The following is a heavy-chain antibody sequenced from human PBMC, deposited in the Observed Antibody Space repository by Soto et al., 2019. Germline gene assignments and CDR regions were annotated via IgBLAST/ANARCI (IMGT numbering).Heavy chain of an antibody. CDR3: ARDANRPVVISAFDI. Sequence: PGGSLRLSCAASGFTFSSYGMHWVRQAPGKGLEWVAVIWYDGSNKYYADSVKGRFTISRDNSKNTLYLQMNSLRAEDTAVYYCARDANRPVVISAFDIWGQGTMVTVSS. J-gene: IGHJ3*02. D-gene: IGHD3-22*01. CDR2: IWYDGSNK. V-gene: IGHV3-33*01. CDR1: GFTFSSYG.